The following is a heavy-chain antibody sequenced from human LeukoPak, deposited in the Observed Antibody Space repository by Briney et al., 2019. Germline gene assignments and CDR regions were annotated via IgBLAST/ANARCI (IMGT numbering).Heavy chain of an antibody. D-gene: IGHD2-15*01. CDR2: ISTTGDT. CDR3: ARDRGGGHMDV. V-gene: IGHV3-13*01. Sequence: GGSLRLSCAASGFTFTTYDMNWVRQATGKGLQWVSAISTTGDTYYPGSVKGRFTISGENAKNSLYLQMNSLRAGDTAVYYCARDRGGGHMDVWGKGTTVTISS. CDR1: GFTFTTYD. J-gene: IGHJ6*03.